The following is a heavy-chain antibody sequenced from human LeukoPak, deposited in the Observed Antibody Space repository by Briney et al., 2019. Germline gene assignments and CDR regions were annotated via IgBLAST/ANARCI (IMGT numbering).Heavy chain of an antibody. CDR2: INPSGTST. CDR1: GYSFSSYY. CDR3: ARVAPRYCSGGSCYSDYYYYYMDV. D-gene: IGHD2-15*01. J-gene: IGHJ6*03. V-gene: IGHV1-46*01. Sequence: ASVKVSCKASGYSFSSYYMHWVRQAPGQGLEWMGVINPSGTSTTYAQKFQGRLTVTRDASTSTVYMELSSLRSEDTAVYYCARVAPRYCSGGSCYSDYYYYYMDVWGKGTTVTVSS.